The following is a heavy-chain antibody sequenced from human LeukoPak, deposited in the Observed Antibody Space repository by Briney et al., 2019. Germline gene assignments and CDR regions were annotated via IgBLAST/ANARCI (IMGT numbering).Heavy chain of an antibody. CDR2: IYTSGST. Sequence: SETLSLTCTVSGGSISGYYWSWIRQPPGKGLEWIGYIYTSGSTNYNPSLESRVTISVDTSKNQFSLDLSSVTAADTAVYYCARQKCTSISCLTKNAFDIWGQGTMVTVSS. J-gene: IGHJ3*02. CDR1: GGSISGYY. CDR3: ARQKCTSISCLTKNAFDI. D-gene: IGHD2-2*01. V-gene: IGHV4-4*09.